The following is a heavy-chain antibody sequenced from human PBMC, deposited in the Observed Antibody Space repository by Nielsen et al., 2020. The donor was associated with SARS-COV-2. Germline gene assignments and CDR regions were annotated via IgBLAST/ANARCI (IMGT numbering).Heavy chain of an antibody. CDR2: ISSSGSTI. Sequence: GESLKISCAASGFTFSDYYMSWIRQAPGKGLEWVSYISSSGSTIYYADSVKGRFTISRDNAKNSLYLQMNSLRAEDTAVYYCARWGRDDAFDIWGQGTMVTVSS. CDR1: GFTFSDYY. D-gene: IGHD3-16*01. V-gene: IGHV3-11*04. CDR3: ARWGRDDAFDI. J-gene: IGHJ3*02.